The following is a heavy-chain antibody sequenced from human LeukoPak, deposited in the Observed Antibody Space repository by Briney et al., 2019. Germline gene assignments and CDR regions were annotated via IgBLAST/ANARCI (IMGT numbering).Heavy chain of an antibody. D-gene: IGHD4-23*01. CDR2: IIPIFGTA. CDR3: ARDPGGKVWGNWFDP. CDR1: GGTFSSYA. J-gene: IGHJ5*02. Sequence: SVKVSCKASGGTFSSYAIGWVRQAPGQGLEWMGGIIPIFGTANYAQKFQGRVTITTDESTSTAYMELSSLRSEDTAVYYCARDPGGKVWGNWFDPWGQGTLVTVSS. V-gene: IGHV1-69*05.